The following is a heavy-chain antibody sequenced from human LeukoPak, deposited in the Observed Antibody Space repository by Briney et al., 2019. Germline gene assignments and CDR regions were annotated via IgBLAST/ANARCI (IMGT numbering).Heavy chain of an antibody. D-gene: IGHD2-2*01. CDR3: ATWVDYQRDY. J-gene: IGHJ4*02. CDR2: ISSSSSYI. CDR1: GFTFSSYS. Sequence: GGSLRLSCAASGFTFSSYSMNWVRQAPGKGLEWVSYISSSSSYIYYADSVKGRFTISRDNAKNSLYLQMNSLRAEDTAVYYCATWVDYQRDYWGQGTLVTVSS. V-gene: IGHV3-21*01.